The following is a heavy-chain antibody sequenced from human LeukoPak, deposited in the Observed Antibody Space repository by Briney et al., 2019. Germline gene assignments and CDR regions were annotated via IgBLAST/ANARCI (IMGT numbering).Heavy chain of an antibody. Sequence: ASVKVSCRASGGTFSSYAISWVRQAPGQGLEWMGGIIPIFGTANYAQKFQGRVTITADESTSTAYMELSSLRSEDTAVHYCARDGFSELWFDYWGQGTLVTVSS. CDR2: IIPIFGTA. CDR1: GGTFSSYA. V-gene: IGHV1-69*13. CDR3: ARDGFSELWFDY. J-gene: IGHJ4*02. D-gene: IGHD5-12*01.